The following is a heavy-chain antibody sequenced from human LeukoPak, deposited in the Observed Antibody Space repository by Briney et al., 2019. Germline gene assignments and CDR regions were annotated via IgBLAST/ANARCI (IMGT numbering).Heavy chain of an antibody. CDR2: ISGSGGST. D-gene: IGHD3-10*01. V-gene: IGHV3-23*01. CDR3: AKGDVLLWFGELLYY. Sequence: SGGSLRLSCAASGFTFSSYAMSWVRQAPGKGLEWVSAISGSGGSTYYADSVKGRFTISRDNSKNTLYLQMNSLRAEDTAVYYCAKGDVLLWFGELLYYWGQGTLVTVSS. J-gene: IGHJ4*02. CDR1: GFTFSSYA.